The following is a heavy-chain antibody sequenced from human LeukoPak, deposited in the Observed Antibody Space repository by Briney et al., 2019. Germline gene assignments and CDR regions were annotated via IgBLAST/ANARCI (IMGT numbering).Heavy chain of an antibody. D-gene: IGHD7-27*01. J-gene: IGHJ5*02. CDR2: IYHSGST. CDR1: GGSISSSNW. CDR3: ARDSAGDYWLDP. Sequence: SETLSLTCAVSGGSISSSNWWSWVRQPPEKGLEWIGEIYHSGSTNYNPSLKSRVTISVDKSKNQFSLKLTSVTTADTAVYFCARDSAGDYWLDPWGQGTPVTVSS. V-gene: IGHV4-4*02.